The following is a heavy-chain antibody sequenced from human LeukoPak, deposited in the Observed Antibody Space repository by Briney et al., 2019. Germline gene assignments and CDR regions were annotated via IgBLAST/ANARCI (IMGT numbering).Heavy chain of an antibody. V-gene: IGHV1-2*02. CDR2: MNPNTGAT. CDR3: ARDRVGSGWPRPWYFEF. CDR1: GYTFTGYY. Sequence: ASVKVSCKPSGYTFTGYYLHWVRQAPGQALEWMGWMNPNTGATIYAQKFQGRVTMSRDTSISTAYMELTSLRSDDTAVYYCARDRVGSGWPRPWYFEFWGQGTLVAVPS. D-gene: IGHD6-19*01. J-gene: IGHJ4*02.